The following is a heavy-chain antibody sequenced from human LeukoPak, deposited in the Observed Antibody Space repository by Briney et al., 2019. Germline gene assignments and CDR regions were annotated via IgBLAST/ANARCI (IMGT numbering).Heavy chain of an antibody. CDR2: ISYDGSNK. CDR3: AGDYGDYGSY. V-gene: IGHV3-30*04. D-gene: IGHD4-17*01. J-gene: IGHJ4*02. CDR1: GFTFSSYA. Sequence: SGTSLRPSCAAAGFTFSSYAVRWVRQAPSKGLGWVAVISYDGSNKYYPDSVEGRFTISRDNSKNTLYLRMSRLTTEDTAVYYCAGDYGDYGSYWGQGTLVTVSS.